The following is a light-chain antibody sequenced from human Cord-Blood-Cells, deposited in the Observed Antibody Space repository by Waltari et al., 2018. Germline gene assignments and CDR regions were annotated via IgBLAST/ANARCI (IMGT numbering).Light chain of an antibody. CDR3: QRYNSYSHT. J-gene: IGKJ1*01. V-gene: IGKV1-5*03. CDR2: KAS. Sequence: DIQMTQSPSTLSASVGDRVTITCRASQSISSWLAWYQQKPGKAPKLLIYKASSLESGVPARFSGSGSGTEFDLTISSLQPEDFATDYCQRYNSYSHTFGQGTKVEIK. CDR1: QSISSW.